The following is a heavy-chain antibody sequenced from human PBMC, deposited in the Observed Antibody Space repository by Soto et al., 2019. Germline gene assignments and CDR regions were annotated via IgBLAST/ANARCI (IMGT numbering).Heavy chain of an antibody. V-gene: IGHV1-18*01. CDR3: ARSQLDF. Sequence: QIHLVQSGPEVKKPGASVKVSCKASGYAFGDYAVTWVRQAPGRGLEWMGWTTAYDGKGYYEEKFQGRVTMTTDTSTTTAYMELRSLRSDDTALYFCARSQLDFWGQGTMVTVSS. J-gene: IGHJ6*02. CDR2: TTAYDGKG. CDR1: GYAFGDYA.